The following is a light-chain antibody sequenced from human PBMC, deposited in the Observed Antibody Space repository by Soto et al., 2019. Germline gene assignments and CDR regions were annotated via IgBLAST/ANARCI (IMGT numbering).Light chain of an antibody. J-gene: IGLJ3*02. V-gene: IGLV8-61*01. Sequence: QTVVTQEPSFSVSPGGTVTLTCGLSSGSVSTSYYPSWYQQNPCQAPRTLIYNTTTRSSGVPGRFSGSILGNKAALSVAGAQADDESDYYCVLYMGSGISVFGGGTKLTVL. CDR3: VLYMGSGISV. CDR2: NTT. CDR1: SGSVSTSYY.